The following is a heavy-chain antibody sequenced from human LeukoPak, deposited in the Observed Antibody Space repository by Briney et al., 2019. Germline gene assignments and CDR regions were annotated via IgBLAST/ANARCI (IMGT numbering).Heavy chain of an antibody. J-gene: IGHJ4*02. D-gene: IGHD1-1*01. CDR1: GDTLSNNG. Sequence: GASVKVSCKASGDTLSNNGITWVRQAPGQGLEWMGWISGYNGNTKYAQKFQGRVSMTTDTSTNTVFMELTSLRSDDTAVYYCARGFLGSGDYWGQGTLVTVSS. V-gene: IGHV1-18*01. CDR3: ARGFLGSGDY. CDR2: ISGYNGNT.